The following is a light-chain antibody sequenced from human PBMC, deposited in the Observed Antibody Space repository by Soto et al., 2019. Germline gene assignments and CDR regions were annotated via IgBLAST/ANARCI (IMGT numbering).Light chain of an antibody. CDR3: QQCHAWPLT. CDR2: GVS. V-gene: IGKV3-15*01. CDR1: QSISGE. Sequence: EIVMTQSPATLSVSPGERATLSCRASQSISGELAWYQQRPGQPPRLLIYGVSTRATGVPDRFSGSGSGSDFTLTSSVLQSEDFAVYYCQQCHAWPLTFGQRTRLDI. J-gene: IGKJ2*01.